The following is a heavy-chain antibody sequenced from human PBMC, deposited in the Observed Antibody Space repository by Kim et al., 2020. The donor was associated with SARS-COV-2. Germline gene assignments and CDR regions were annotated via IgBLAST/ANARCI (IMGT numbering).Heavy chain of an antibody. V-gene: IGHV4-34*12. J-gene: IGHJ3*02. CDR2: ALDSGIP. CDR1: GGPFSGYY. CDR3: ARHMRRAFDI. Sequence: SETLSLTCDVSGGPFSGYYWTWIRQTPGGGLQWIGEALDSGIPKYNPSLKSRLTISVDTSKNLVSLKLSSVTAADTATYYCARHMRRAFDIWGQGTMVTVSS. D-gene: IGHD2-2*01.